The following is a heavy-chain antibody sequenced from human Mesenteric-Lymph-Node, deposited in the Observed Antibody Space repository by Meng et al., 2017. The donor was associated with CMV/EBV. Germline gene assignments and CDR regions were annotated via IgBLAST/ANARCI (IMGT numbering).Heavy chain of an antibody. Sequence: GESLKISCAASGFTFSSYAMHWVRQAPGKGLEWVAVISYDGSNKYYADSVKGRFTISRDNSKNTLYLQMNSLRAEDTAVYYCAREREATSYLDYWGQGTLVTVSS. J-gene: IGHJ4*02. CDR1: GFTFSSYA. CDR3: AREREATSYLDY. D-gene: IGHD1-26*01. CDR2: ISYDGSNK. V-gene: IGHV3-30-3*01.